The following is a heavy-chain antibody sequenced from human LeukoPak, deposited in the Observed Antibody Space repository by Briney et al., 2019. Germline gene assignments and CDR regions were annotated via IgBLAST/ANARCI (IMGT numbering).Heavy chain of an antibody. D-gene: IGHD4-23*01. Sequence: GGSLRLSCAASGLTVSSNYMSWVRQAPGKGLEWVSVIYSGGSTYYADSVKGRFTISRDNSKNTLYLQMNSLRAEDTAVYYCARVSGGGTIFDYWGQGTLVTVSS. J-gene: IGHJ4*02. CDR1: GLTVSSNY. CDR2: IYSGGST. CDR3: ARVSGGGTIFDY. V-gene: IGHV3-66*01.